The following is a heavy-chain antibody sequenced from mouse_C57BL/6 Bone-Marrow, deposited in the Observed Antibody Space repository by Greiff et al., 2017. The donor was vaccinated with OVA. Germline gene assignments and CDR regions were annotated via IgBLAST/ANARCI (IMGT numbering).Heavy chain of an antibody. D-gene: IGHD2-5*01. Sequence: VQLQQSGAELVRPGASVKLSCTASGFNIKDDYMHWVKQRPEQGLEWIGWIVPENGDTEYASKFTGKAPITADTSSNTAYLQLSSLTSEDAAVYYCTTRGYSTYEGAMDDWGQGTSGTVSS. CDR2: IVPENGDT. CDR1: GFNIKDDY. J-gene: IGHJ4*01. V-gene: IGHV14-4*01. CDR3: TTRGYSTYEGAMDD.